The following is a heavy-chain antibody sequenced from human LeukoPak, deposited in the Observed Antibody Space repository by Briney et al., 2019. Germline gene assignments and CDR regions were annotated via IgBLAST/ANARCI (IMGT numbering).Heavy chain of an antibody. D-gene: IGHD2-2*01. CDR1: GNYW. CDR2: INSDGSWT. V-gene: IGHV3-74*01. J-gene: IGHJ4*02. CDR3: VSFYETY. Sequence: GGSLRLSCAASGNYWMHWVRQAPGKGLVWVSHINSDGSWTGYADSVKSRFTISKDNAKNTVYLQMNNLRAEDTAVYYCVSFYETYWGRGTLVTASS.